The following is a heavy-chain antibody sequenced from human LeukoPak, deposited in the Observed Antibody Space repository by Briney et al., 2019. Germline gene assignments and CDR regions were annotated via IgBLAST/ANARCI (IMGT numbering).Heavy chain of an antibody. J-gene: IGHJ4*02. D-gene: IGHD3-22*01. CDR2: ISWNSGSI. CDR3: AKDDGSSGYGAYKN. CDR1: GFTFDDYA. V-gene: IGHV3-9*01. Sequence: PGGSLRLSCAASGFTFDDYAMHWVRQAPGKGLEWVSGISWNSGSIGYADSVKGRFTISRDNAKNSLYLQMNSLRAEDTALYYCAKDDGSSGYGAYKNWGQAILVTVSS.